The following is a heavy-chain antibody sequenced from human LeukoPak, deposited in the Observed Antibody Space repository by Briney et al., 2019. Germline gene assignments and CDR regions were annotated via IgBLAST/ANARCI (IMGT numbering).Heavy chain of an antibody. CDR2: ISGSGGST. Sequence: QTGGSLRLSCAVSGFTVSNTFMNWVRQTPGKGLEWVSAISGSGGSTYYADSVKGRFTISRDNSKNTLYLQMNSLRAEDTAVYYCAKAGVRYYGSGSFNFDYWGQGTLVTVSS. D-gene: IGHD3-10*01. J-gene: IGHJ4*02. CDR1: GFTVSNTF. CDR3: AKAGVRYYGSGSFNFDY. V-gene: IGHV3-23*01.